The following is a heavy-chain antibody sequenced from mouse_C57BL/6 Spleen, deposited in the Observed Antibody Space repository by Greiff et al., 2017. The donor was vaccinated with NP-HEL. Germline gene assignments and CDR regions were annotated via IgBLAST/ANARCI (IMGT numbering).Heavy chain of an antibody. Sequence: DVQLVESGGGLVQPGGSLKLSCAASGFTFSSYGMSWVRQTPDKRLELVATINSNGGSTYYPDSVKGRFTISRDNAKNTLYLRMSSLKSEDTAMYYCARMARTINWGQGTTLTVSS. CDR2: INSNGGST. CDR3: ARMARTIN. V-gene: IGHV5-6-3*01. J-gene: IGHJ2*01. CDR1: GFTFSSYG.